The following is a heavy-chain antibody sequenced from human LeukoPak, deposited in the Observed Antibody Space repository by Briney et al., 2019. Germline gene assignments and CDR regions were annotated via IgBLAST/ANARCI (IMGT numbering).Heavy chain of an antibody. J-gene: IGHJ3*01. Sequence: SETLSLTCGVSGYSITSGYYWAWIRQPPGKGLEWIGNIYQSGSTYYNPSFKSRVTISVDTSKNQFSLKLSSVTAADTAVYYCARRYSNYFFDYWGQGTMVTVSS. CDR3: ARRYSNYFFDY. D-gene: IGHD4-11*01. CDR1: GYSITSGYY. V-gene: IGHV4-38-2*01. CDR2: IYQSGST.